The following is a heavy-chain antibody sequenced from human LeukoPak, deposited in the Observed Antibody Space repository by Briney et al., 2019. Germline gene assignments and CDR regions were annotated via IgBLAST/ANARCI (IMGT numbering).Heavy chain of an antibody. Sequence: PGGSLRLSCAASGFTFSSYGMHWVRQAPGKGLEWVAVIWYDGSNKYYADSVKGRFTISRDNSKNTLYVQMNSLRAEDTAVYYCARGGYSGYESDYWGQGTLVTVSS. V-gene: IGHV3-33*01. CDR3: ARGGYSGYESDY. J-gene: IGHJ4*02. D-gene: IGHD5-12*01. CDR2: IWYDGSNK. CDR1: GFTFSSYG.